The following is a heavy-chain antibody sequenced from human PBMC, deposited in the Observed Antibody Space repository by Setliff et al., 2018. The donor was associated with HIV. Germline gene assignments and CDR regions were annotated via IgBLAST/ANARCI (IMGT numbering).Heavy chain of an antibody. J-gene: IGHJ4*02. CDR2: IDTSGST. Sequence: SETLSLTCTVSGGSISSSSYYWGWIRQPPGKGLEWIGSIDTSGSTNYNPSLKSRVTISVDTSKSQFSLNVNSVTAADTAVYYCATSSSWSTFDYWGQGTLVTVS. V-gene: IGHV4-39*07. CDR3: ATSSSWSTFDY. D-gene: IGHD6-19*01. CDR1: GGSISSSSYY.